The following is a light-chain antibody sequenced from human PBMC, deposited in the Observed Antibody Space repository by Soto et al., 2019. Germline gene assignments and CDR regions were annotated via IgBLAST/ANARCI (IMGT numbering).Light chain of an antibody. Sequence: GLTQSPASLAVTQGEKAALSCKASQSAGTNLHWYQQKPGQAPRLLIHGAFTRATGIPARFSGSGSGTDFTLTISSLEPEDFAVYYCQQRSNWPRWTFGQGTKVDI. J-gene: IGKJ1*01. CDR2: GAF. CDR1: QSAGTN. V-gene: IGKV3-11*01. CDR3: QQRSNWPRWT.